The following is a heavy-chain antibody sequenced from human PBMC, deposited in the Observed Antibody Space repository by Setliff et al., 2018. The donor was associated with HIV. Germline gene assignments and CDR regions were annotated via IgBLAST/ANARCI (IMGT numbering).Heavy chain of an antibody. Sequence: GGSVRLSCAASGFTFSSYSMNWVRQAPGKGLEWVSAISGSGGSTYYADSVKGRFTISRDNSKTTLYLQMNILRAEDTAVYYCAKDPRAAVATICDYWGQGTLVTVSS. V-gene: IGHV3-23*01. CDR1: GFTFSSYS. CDR3: AKDPRAAVATICDY. J-gene: IGHJ4*02. D-gene: IGHD5-12*01. CDR2: ISGSGGST.